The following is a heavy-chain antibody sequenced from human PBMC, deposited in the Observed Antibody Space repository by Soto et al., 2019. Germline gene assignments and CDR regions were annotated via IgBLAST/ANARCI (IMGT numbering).Heavy chain of an antibody. Sequence: GGSLRLSCAASGFTFETYSMHWVRQAPGKGLDWVAVISYDGSNKYYADSVRGRFTISRDTSKNTLYLQMNSLRTEDTAVYYCARDSLHSGYDYRFDYWGQGTLVTVSS. CDR2: ISYDGSNK. CDR3: ARDSLHSGYDYRFDY. D-gene: IGHD5-12*01. CDR1: GFTFETYS. J-gene: IGHJ4*02. V-gene: IGHV3-30-3*01.